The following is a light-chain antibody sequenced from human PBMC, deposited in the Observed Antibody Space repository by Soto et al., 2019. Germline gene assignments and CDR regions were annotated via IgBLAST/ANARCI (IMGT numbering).Light chain of an antibody. J-gene: IGKJ5*01. V-gene: IGKV1-9*01. CDR2: AAS. CDR3: QGLNDYPIT. CDR1: QGIGSY. Sequence: DIPLTQSPSFLSASVGDRVTITCWASQGIGSYLAWYQQKPGKAPKFLIYAASTLRGGVPSRFSGSGSGTEFTLTISSLQPEDFATYYCQGLNDYPITFGQGTRLEIK.